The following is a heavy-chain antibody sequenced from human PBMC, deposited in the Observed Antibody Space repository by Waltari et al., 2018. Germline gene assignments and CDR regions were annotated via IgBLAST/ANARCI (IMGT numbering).Heavy chain of an antibody. J-gene: IGHJ4*02. V-gene: IGHV4-38-2*01. CDR3: ARGLNY. Sequence: QVQLQESGPGLVKPSETLSLTCAVSGYSISSGYYWGWIRQPPGKGLEWMGSIYHSRSTYSTPALKSRVTISVDTSKNQFSLKLSSVTAADTAVYYCARGLNYWGQGTLVTVSS. D-gene: IGHD3-22*01. CDR1: GYSISSGYY. CDR2: IYHSRST.